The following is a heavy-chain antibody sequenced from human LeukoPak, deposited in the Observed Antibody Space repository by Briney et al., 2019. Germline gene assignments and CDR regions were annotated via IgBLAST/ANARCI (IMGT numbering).Heavy chain of an antibody. CDR3: ARERSTIFGVSDY. V-gene: IGHV3-21*01. J-gene: IGHJ4*02. CDR2: ISSSSSYI. D-gene: IGHD3-3*01. Sequence: GGSLRLSCAASGFTFSSYSMNWVRQAPGKGLEWVSSISSSSSYIYYADSVKGRFTNSRDNAENSLYLQMNSLRAEDTAVYYCARERSTIFGVSDYWGQGTLVTVSS. CDR1: GFTFSSYS.